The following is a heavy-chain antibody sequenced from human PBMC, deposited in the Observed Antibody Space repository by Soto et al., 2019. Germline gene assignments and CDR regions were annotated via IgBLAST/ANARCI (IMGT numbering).Heavy chain of an antibody. V-gene: IGHV4-59*08. CDR2: IYYSGST. D-gene: IGHD2-2*01. J-gene: IGHJ4*02. Sequence: PSETLSLTCTVSGGSISNYYWSWIRQPPGKGLEWIGYIYYSGSTNYNPSLKSRVTISVDTSKNQFSLKLSSVTAADTAVYYCARWSPSCSRCFDYWGQGTLVTVSS. CDR3: ARWSPSCSRCFDY. CDR1: GGSISNYY.